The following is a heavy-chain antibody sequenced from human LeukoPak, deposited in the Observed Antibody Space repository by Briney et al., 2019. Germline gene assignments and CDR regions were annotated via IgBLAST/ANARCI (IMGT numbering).Heavy chain of an antibody. Sequence: PSETLSLTCAVYGGSFSGYYWSWIRQPPGKGLEWIGEINHSGSTNYNPSLKSRVTISVDTSKNQFSLKLSSVTAADTAVYYCARSLRFWAKNYYYYYGMDVWGQGTTVTVSS. J-gene: IGHJ6*02. CDR1: GGSFSGYY. D-gene: IGHD3-16*01. CDR2: INHSGST. CDR3: ARSLRFWAKNYYYYYGMDV. V-gene: IGHV4-34*01.